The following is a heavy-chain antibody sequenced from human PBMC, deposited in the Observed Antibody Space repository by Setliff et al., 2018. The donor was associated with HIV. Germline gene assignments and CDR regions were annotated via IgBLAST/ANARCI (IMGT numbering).Heavy chain of an antibody. CDR3: ARGGKGGYNYIDV. CDR2: SYISGYT. Sequence: PSETLSLTCSVAGASISSFYWSWIRQPPGKRLEWIGFSYISGYTKYNPSLEGRVTISLDTSRNLFSLRLYSMTPADTAVYYCARGGKGGYNYIDVWGKGTTVTVSS. CDR1: GASISSFY. V-gene: IGHV4-4*08. D-gene: IGHD2-15*01. J-gene: IGHJ6*03.